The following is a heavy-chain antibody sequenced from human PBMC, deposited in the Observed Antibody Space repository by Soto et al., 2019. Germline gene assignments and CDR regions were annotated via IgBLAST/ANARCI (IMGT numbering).Heavy chain of an antibody. Sequence: PGGSLRLSCAASGFTFSSYGMHWVRQAPGKGLEWVAVISYDGSNKYYADSVKGRFTISRDNSKNTLYLQMNSLRAEDTAVYYSEQCGYGDAAYFDYLGQGTLLTVSS. J-gene: IGHJ4*02. CDR3: EQCGYGDAAYFDY. D-gene: IGHD4-17*01. CDR2: ISYDGSNK. CDR1: GFTFSSYG. V-gene: IGHV3-30*18.